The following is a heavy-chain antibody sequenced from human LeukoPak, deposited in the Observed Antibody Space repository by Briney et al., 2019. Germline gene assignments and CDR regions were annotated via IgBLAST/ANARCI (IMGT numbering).Heavy chain of an antibody. J-gene: IGHJ6*02. CDR1: GDSVSSISVA. CDR2: TYYRSKWYN. Sequence: KTSQTLSLTCAISGDSVSSISVAWNWIRQSPSRGLEWLGRTYYRSKWYNEYAVSVKGRMNINPDPSKNQFSLQLNSVTPEDTAVYYCALARSEYHYGMDVWGQGATVTVSS. V-gene: IGHV6-1*01. CDR3: ALARSEYHYGMDV.